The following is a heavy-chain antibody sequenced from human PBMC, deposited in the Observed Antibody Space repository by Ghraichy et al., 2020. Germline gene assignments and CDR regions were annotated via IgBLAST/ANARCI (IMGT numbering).Heavy chain of an antibody. D-gene: IGHD5-24*01. CDR3: ARESEEMATIWYFDL. V-gene: IGHV1-18*01. CDR1: GYTFTSYG. J-gene: IGHJ2*01. Sequence: ASVKVSCKASGYTFTSYGISWVRQAPGQGLEWMGWISAYNGNTNYAQKLQGRVTMTTDTSTSTAYMELRSLRSDDTAVYYCARESEEMATIWYFDLWGRDTLVTVSS. CDR2: ISAYNGNT.